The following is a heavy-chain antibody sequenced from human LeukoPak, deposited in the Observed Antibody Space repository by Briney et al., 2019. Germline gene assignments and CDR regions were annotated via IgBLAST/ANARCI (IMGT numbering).Heavy chain of an antibody. Sequence: ASVKVSCKASGYMFTGYYIHWVRQAPGQGLEWMGWINTNTGNPTYAQGFTGRFVFSLDSSVSTAYLQISNLMPEDTAKYYCAREILRFDIWGQGTMVIVSS. CDR1: GYMFTGYY. CDR2: INTNTGNP. J-gene: IGHJ3*02. CDR3: AREILRFDI. V-gene: IGHV7-4-1*02.